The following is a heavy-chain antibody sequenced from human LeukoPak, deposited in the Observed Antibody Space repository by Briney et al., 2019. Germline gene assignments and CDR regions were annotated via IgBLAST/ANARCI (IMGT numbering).Heavy chain of an antibody. CDR3: ASSSNNNYDSSGYYFDAFDI. CDR1: GFTVSSNY. Sequence: GGSLRLSCAASGFTVSSNYMSWVRQAPGKGLEWVSVIYSGGSTYYADSVKGRFTISRDNSKNTLYLQMNSLRAEDTAVYYCASSSNNNYDSSGYYFDAFDIWGQGTMVTVSS. J-gene: IGHJ3*02. CDR2: IYSGGST. V-gene: IGHV3-53*01. D-gene: IGHD3-22*01.